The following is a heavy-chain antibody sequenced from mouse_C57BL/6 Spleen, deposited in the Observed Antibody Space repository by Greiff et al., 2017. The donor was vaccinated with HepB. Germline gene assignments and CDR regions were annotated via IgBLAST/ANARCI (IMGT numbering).Heavy chain of an antibody. CDR2: IYPGSGST. J-gene: IGHJ2*01. CDR3: ARLRDGYYFDY. D-gene: IGHD3-3*01. CDR1: GYTFTSYW. V-gene: IGHV1-55*01. Sequence: QVQLKQSGAELVKPGASVKMSCKASGYTFTSYWITWVKQRPGRGLEWIGDIYPGSGSTNYKEKFKSKATLTVDTSSSTAYMQLSSLTSEDSAVYYCARLRDGYYFDYWGQGTTLTVSS.